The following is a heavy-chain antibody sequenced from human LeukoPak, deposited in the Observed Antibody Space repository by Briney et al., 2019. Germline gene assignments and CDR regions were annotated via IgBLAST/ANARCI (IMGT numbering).Heavy chain of an antibody. V-gene: IGHV1-18*01. D-gene: IGHD3-9*01. Sequence: ASVKVSCKASGYTFTSYGISWVRQAPGQGLEWMGWISAYNGNTNYAQKLQGRVTMTTDTSTSTAYMELGSLRSDDTAVYYCARDRYYDILTGYPIDYWGQGTLVTVSS. CDR3: ARDRYYDILTGYPIDY. CDR1: GYTFTSYG. J-gene: IGHJ4*02. CDR2: ISAYNGNT.